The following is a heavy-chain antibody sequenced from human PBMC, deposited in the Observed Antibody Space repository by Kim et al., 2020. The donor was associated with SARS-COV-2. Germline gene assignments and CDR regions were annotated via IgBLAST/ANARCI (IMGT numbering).Heavy chain of an antibody. Sequence: ASVKVSCKASGYTFTSYAMNWVRQAPGQGLEWMGWINTNTGNPTYAQGFTGRFVFSLDTSVSTAYLQISSLKAEDTAVYYCARTGIVVVPAATRGYYYYYMAVWGKGTTVTVS. J-gene: IGHJ6*03. CDR1: GYTFTSYA. D-gene: IGHD2-2*01. CDR2: INTNTGNP. CDR3: ARTGIVVVPAATRGYYYYYMAV. V-gene: IGHV7-4-1*02.